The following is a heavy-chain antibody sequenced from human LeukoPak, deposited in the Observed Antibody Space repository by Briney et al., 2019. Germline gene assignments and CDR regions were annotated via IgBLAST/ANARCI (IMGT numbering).Heavy chain of an antibody. V-gene: IGHV1-69*05. D-gene: IGHD3-22*01. CDR2: IIPIFGTA. J-gene: IGHJ4*02. Sequence: SVKVSCKASGGTFSSYAISWVRQAPGQGLEWMGGIIPIFGTANYAQKFQGRVTMTTDTSTSTAYMELRSLRSDDTAVYYCARAGYYDSSGYYLGFDYWGQGTLVTVSS. CDR1: GGTFSSYA. CDR3: ARAGYYDSSGYYLGFDY.